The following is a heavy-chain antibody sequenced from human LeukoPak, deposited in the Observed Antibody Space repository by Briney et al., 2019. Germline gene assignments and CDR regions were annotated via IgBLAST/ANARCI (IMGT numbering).Heavy chain of an antibody. CDR1: GGSISSYY. Sequence: SSETLSLTCTVSGGSISSYYWSWIRQPPGKGLEWIGEINHSGSTNYNPSLKSRVTISVDTSKNQFSLKLTSVTAADTAVYYCARHSPHDYYDSSGYYPVDQWGQGTLVTVSS. CDR2: INHSGST. J-gene: IGHJ4*02. D-gene: IGHD3-22*01. V-gene: IGHV4-34*01. CDR3: ARHSPHDYYDSSGYYPVDQ.